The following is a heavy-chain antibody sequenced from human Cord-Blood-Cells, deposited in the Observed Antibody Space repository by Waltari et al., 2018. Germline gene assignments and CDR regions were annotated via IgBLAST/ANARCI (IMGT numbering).Heavy chain of an antibody. CDR3: ARVYSGYDFWSGYYDAFDI. CDR1: GGSFSGYY. Sequence: QVQLQQWGAGLLKPSETLSLTCAVHGGSFSGYYWSWIRPPPGKGLEWIGEINHSGSTNYNPSLKSRVTISVDTSKNQFSLKLSSVTAADTAVYYCARVYSGYDFWSGYYDAFDIWGQGTMVTVSS. J-gene: IGHJ3*02. D-gene: IGHD3-3*01. V-gene: IGHV4-34*01. CDR2: INHSGST.